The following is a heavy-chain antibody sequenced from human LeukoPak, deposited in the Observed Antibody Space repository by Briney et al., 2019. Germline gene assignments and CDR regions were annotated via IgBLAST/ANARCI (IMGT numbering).Heavy chain of an antibody. D-gene: IGHD6-13*01. V-gene: IGHV4-4*07. Sequence: SETLSLTCTVSGGSISSFYWSWIRQPAGKGLEWIGRIYTSGSTNYNPSLKSRLTMSVDTSKNQFSLKLGSVTAADTAVYYCARDVVAAAGTWDYWGQETLVTVSS. CDR2: IYTSGST. J-gene: IGHJ4*02. CDR3: ARDVVAAAGTWDY. CDR1: GGSISSFY.